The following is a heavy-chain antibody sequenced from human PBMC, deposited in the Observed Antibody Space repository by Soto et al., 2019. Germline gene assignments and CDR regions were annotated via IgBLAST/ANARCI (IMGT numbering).Heavy chain of an antibody. CDR1: GYTFTSYA. Sequence: QVQLVQSGVEVKKPGASVKVSCKASGYTFTSYAIIWVRQAPGQGLECMGWISVYNGNTNYAQRLQGRVTMTTDTSTSTAYMELSSLISADTAVYYCARAWSMTVTTLGHLGQGTLVTVSS. CDR2: ISVYNGNT. V-gene: IGHV1-18*01. CDR3: ARAWSMTVTTLGH. J-gene: IGHJ4*02. D-gene: IGHD4-17*01.